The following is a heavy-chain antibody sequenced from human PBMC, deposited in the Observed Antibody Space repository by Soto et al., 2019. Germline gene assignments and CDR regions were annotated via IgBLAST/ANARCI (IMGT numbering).Heavy chain of an antibody. V-gene: IGHV3-53*01. Sequence: EVQLVESGGSLVQPGGSLRLSCAGSGFTVSNNYMSWVRQAPGKGLEGVSVIYSGGYTDYGDSVKGRFTISRDNFKNPLFLQVNARGADDPAVYFCATLRGGGGYSGQGTLVTVSS. J-gene: IGHJ4*02. CDR2: IYSGGYT. CDR3: ATLRGGGGY. D-gene: IGHD3-10*01. CDR1: GFTVSNNY.